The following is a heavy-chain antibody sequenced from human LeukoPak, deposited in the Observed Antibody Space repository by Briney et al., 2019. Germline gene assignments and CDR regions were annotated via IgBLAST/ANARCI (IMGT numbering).Heavy chain of an antibody. CDR3: AKDLWFGELSDWFDP. CDR2: ISSSGSTI. CDR1: GFTFSSYE. J-gene: IGHJ5*02. Sequence: GGSLRLSCAASGFTFSSYEMNWVRQAPGKGLEWVSYISSSGSTIYYADSMKGRFTISRDNAKNSLYLQMNSLRAEDTAVYYCAKDLWFGELSDWFDPWGQGTLVTVSS. V-gene: IGHV3-48*03. D-gene: IGHD3-10*01.